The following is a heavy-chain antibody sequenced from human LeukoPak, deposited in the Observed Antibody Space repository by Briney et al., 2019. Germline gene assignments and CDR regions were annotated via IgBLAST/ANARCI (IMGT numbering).Heavy chain of an antibody. V-gene: IGHV3-23*01. D-gene: IGHD1-26*01. Sequence: PGGSLRLSCAAFGFTFSSYAMSWVRQAPGKGLEWVSAISGSGGSTYYADSVKGRFTISRDNSKNTLYLQMNSLRAEDTAVYYCASAVTWSPDAFDIWGQGTMVTVSS. CDR1: GFTFSSYA. J-gene: IGHJ3*02. CDR2: ISGSGGST. CDR3: ASAVTWSPDAFDI.